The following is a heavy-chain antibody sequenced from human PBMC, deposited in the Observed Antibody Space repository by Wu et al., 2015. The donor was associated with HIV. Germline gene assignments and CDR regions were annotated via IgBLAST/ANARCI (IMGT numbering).Heavy chain of an antibody. CDR3: ARGRGSNYYMDV. Sequence: QVQLVQSGPEIKRPRASVKVSCRSRQYTFSDYYIHWVRQAPGQGLEWMGWINPQTGDTNSAHSFVGRLTLTRDTSISTAYMELSRLRSDDTAVYYCARGRGSNYYMDVWGKGTTVTVSS. J-gene: IGHJ6*03. D-gene: IGHD3-10*01. V-gene: IGHV1-2*02. CDR1: QYTFSDYY. CDR2: INPQTGDT.